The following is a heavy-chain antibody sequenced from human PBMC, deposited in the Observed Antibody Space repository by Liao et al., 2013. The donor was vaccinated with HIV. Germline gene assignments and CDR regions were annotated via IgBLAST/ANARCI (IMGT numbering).Heavy chain of an antibody. CDR2: LYFSGTT. Sequence: QLQLRESGPRLVKPSETLSLTCTVSGDSISRSSPYWGWIRQTPGKGLEWIGSLYFSGTTYYNPSLKSRVTMSMDTSKNEFSLKVTSVTAADTAVYYCARELEGGVIGYWGQGTQVTVSS. D-gene: IGHD3-16*02. V-gene: IGHV4-39*07. CDR1: GDSISRSSPY. J-gene: IGHJ4*02. CDR3: ARELEGGVIGY.